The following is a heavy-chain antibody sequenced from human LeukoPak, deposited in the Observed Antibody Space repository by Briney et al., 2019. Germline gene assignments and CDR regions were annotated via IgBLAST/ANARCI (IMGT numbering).Heavy chain of an antibody. V-gene: IGHV3-21*01. J-gene: IGHJ4*02. D-gene: IGHD3-22*01. CDR3: ARFPSKVYDSSGYPYYFDY. CDR1: GFTFSSYS. Sequence: GGSLRLSCAASGFTFSSYSMNWVRQAPGKGLEWVSSISSSSSYIYYADSVKGRFTTSRDNAKNSLYLQMNSLRAEDTAVYYCARFPSKVYDSSGYPYYFDYWGQGTLVTVSS. CDR2: ISSSSSYI.